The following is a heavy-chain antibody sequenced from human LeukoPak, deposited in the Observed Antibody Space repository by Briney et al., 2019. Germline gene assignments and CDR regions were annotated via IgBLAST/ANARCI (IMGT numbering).Heavy chain of an antibody. D-gene: IGHD6-19*01. Sequence: KPSQTLSLTCTVSGGSISSGDYYWSWIRQPPGKGLEWIGYIYYTGTTYYSPSLKSRVTISVDTSKNQFSLKLSSVTAADTAVYCCATDVAVAGTGAFDIWGQGTMVTVSS. CDR2: IYYTGTT. CDR3: ATDVAVAGTGAFDI. CDR1: GGSISSGDYY. V-gene: IGHV4-30-4*08. J-gene: IGHJ3*02.